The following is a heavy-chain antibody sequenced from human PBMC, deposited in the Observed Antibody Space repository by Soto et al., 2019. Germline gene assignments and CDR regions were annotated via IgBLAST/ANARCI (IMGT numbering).Heavy chain of an antibody. CDR1: GGSFSGYD. D-gene: IGHD2-8*02. J-gene: IGHJ4*02. CDR3: ARDKITGLFDY. V-gene: IGHV4-34*01. CDR2: INHSGST. Sequence: SETLSLTCAVYGGSFSGYDWSWIRQPPGKGLEWIGEINHSGSTNYNPSLKSRVTISVDTSKNQFSLKLTSVTAADTAVYYCARDKITGLFDYWGQGTLVTVSS.